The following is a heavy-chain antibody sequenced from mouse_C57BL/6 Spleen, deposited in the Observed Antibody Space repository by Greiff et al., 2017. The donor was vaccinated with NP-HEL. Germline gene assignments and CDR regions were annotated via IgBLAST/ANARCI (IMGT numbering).Heavy chain of an antibody. CDR1: GYTFTDYY. J-gene: IGHJ3*01. CDR2: INPNNGGT. V-gene: IGHV1-26*01. D-gene: IGHD2-1*01. CDR3: ARNSLYYGNLAWFAY. Sequence: EVQLQQSGPELVKPGASVKISCKASGYTFTDYYMNWVKQSHGKSLEWIGDINPNNGGTSYNQKFKGKATLTVDKSSSTAYMELRSLTSEDSAVYYCARNSLYYGNLAWFAYWGQGTLVTVSA.